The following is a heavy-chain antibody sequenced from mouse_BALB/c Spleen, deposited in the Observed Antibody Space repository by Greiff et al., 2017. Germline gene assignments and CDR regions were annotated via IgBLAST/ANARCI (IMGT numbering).Heavy chain of an antibody. D-gene: IGHD1-1*01. Sequence: EGHLVESGPGLVKPSQSLSLTCTVTGYSITSDYAWNWIRQFPGNKLEWMGYISYSGSTSYNPSLKSRISITRDTSKNQFFLQLNSVTTEDTATYYCALVVPYYAMDYWGQGTSVTVSS. V-gene: IGHV3-2*02. J-gene: IGHJ4*01. CDR3: ALVVPYYAMDY. CDR2: ISYSGST. CDR1: GYSITSDYA.